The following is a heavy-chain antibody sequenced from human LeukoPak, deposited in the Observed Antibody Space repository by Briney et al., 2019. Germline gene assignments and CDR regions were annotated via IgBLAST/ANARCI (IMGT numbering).Heavy chain of an antibody. D-gene: IGHD3-9*01. CDR3: AKGYDILTGPFDY. V-gene: IGHV3-30*04. CDR1: GFTFSSYA. Sequence: PGGSLRLSCAASGFTFSSYAMHWVRQAPGKGLEWVAVISYDGSNKYYADSVKGRFTISRDNSKNSLYLQMNSLRTEDTALYYCAKGYDILTGPFDYWGQGTLVTVSS. CDR2: ISYDGSNK. J-gene: IGHJ4*02.